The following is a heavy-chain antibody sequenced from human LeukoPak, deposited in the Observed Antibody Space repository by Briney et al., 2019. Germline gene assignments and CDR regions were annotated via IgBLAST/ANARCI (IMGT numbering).Heavy chain of an antibody. CDR1: GFTFSSYG. V-gene: IGHV3-30*02. Sequence: GGSLRLSCAASGFTFSSYGMHWVRQAPGKGLEWVAFIRYDGSNKYYADSVKGRFTISRDNSKNTLYLQMNSLRAEDTAVYYCARGSSGWTDAFDIWGQGTMVTVSS. CDR2: IRYDGSNK. CDR3: ARGSSGWTDAFDI. D-gene: IGHD6-19*01. J-gene: IGHJ3*02.